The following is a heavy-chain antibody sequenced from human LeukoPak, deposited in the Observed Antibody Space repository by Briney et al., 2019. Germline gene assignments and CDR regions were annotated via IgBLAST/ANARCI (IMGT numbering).Heavy chain of an antibody. J-gene: IGHJ6*04. CDR3: AREKPDYYGSGPSGMDV. D-gene: IGHD3-10*01. Sequence: ASVKVSCKASGYTFTSYYMHWVRQAPGQGLEWMGIINPSGGSTSYAQKFQGRVTMTRDTSISTAYMELSRLRSDDTAVYYCAREKPDYYGSGPSGMDVWGKGTTVTVSS. CDR2: INPSGGST. V-gene: IGHV1-46*01. CDR1: GYTFTSYY.